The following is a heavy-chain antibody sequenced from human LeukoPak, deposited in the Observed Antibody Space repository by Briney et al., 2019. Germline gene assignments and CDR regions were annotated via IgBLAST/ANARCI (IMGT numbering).Heavy chain of an antibody. D-gene: IGHD6-13*01. Sequence: GGSLRLSCAASGFTVSSNYMSWVRQAPGKGLEWVSVIYSGGSTYYADSVKGRFTISRDNSKNTLYLQMNSLRAEDTAVYYCARDQSSSWYATYFMDVWGKGTTVTVSS. CDR2: IYSGGST. J-gene: IGHJ6*03. CDR1: GFTVSSNY. V-gene: IGHV3-53*05. CDR3: ARDQSSSWYATYFMDV.